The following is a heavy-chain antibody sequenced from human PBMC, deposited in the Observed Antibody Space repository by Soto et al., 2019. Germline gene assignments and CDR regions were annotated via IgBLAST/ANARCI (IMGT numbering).Heavy chain of an antibody. J-gene: IGHJ5*02. CDR3: ARDGGSTVTTKNWFDP. CDR2: IYYIGST. V-gene: IGHV4-31*03. D-gene: IGHD4-17*01. CDR1: GGSISSGGYY. Sequence: QVQLQESGPGLVKPSQTLSLTCTVSGGSISSGGYYWSWIRQHPGKGLEWIGYIYYIGSTYYNPYHKSRVTISVDTSKNQFSLKLSSVTAADTAVYYCARDGGSTVTTKNWFDPWGQGTLVTVSS.